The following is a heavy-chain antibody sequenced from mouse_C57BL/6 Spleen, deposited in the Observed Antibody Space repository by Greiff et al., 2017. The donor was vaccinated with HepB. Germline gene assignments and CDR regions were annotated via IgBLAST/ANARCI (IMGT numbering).Heavy chain of an antibody. D-gene: IGHD2-1*01. Sequence: VQLQQSGAELVRPGASVKLSCTASGFNIKDDYMHWVKQRPEQGLEWIGWIEPENGDTEYASKFQGKATITADTSSNTAYLQLSSLTSEDPAVYYCTTSYGNYYAMDYWGQGTSVTVSS. J-gene: IGHJ4*01. CDR3: TTSYGNYYAMDY. V-gene: IGHV14-4*01. CDR1: GFNIKDDY. CDR2: IEPENGDT.